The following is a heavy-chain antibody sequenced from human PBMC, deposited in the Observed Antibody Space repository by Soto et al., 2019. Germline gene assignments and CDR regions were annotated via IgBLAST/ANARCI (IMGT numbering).Heavy chain of an antibody. J-gene: IGHJ5*02. Sequence: EVQLVETGGGLIQPGGSLRLSCAASGFTVSSNYMSWVRQAPGKGLEWVSVIYSGGSTYYADSVKGRFTISRDNSKNTRYLQMNSVRAEDTAVYYCARETVAGTWWFDPWGQGTLVTVSS. CDR2: IYSGGST. D-gene: IGHD6-19*01. CDR1: GFTVSSNY. V-gene: IGHV3-53*02. CDR3: ARETVAGTWWFDP.